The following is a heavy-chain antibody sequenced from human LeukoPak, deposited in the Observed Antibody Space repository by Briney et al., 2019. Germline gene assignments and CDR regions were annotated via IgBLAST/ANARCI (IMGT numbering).Heavy chain of an antibody. CDR3: ARDVAGYYSF. Sequence: PSETLSLTCTVSGGSISSYYWSWIRQPPGKGLEWIGYIYYSGSTNYNPSLKSRVTISVDTSKNQFSLKLTSVNAADTAVYYCARDVAGYYSFWGQGTLVTVSS. CDR2: IYYSGST. J-gene: IGHJ4*02. V-gene: IGHV4-59*01. CDR1: GGSISSYY. D-gene: IGHD6-19*01.